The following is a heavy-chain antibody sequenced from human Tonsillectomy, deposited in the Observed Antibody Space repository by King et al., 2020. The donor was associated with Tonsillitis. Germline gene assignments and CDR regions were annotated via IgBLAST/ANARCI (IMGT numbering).Heavy chain of an antibody. D-gene: IGHD6-19*01. CDR2: IGADNGYT. CDR3: ATGSSGWPSYFDY. V-gene: IGHV1-3*01. J-gene: IGHJ4*02. CDR1: GYTFSTYA. Sequence: QLVQSGAEVKKPGASVKVSCKASGYTFSTYAMHWLRQAPGQRLEWMGWIGADNGYTKYSQKFQGRVTITRDTTATTAYMELSSLRSEDTALYYCATGSSGWPSYFDYWGQGTLVTVSS.